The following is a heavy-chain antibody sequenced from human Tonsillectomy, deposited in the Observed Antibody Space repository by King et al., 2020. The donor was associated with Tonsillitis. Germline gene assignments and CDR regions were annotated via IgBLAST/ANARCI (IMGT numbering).Heavy chain of an antibody. CDR3: GRGLDTAMVNYYSYGMDV. CDR1: GYTFTSYY. V-gene: IGHV1-46*01. D-gene: IGHD5-18*01. J-gene: IGHJ6*02. CDR2: INPSGGST. Sequence: QLVQSGAEVKKPGASVKVSCKASGYTFTSYYMHWVRQAPGQGLEWMGIINPSGGSTSYAQTFQGRVTMTRDTSTSTVYMELRSLRSEDTAVYYCGRGLDTAMVNYYSYGMDVWGQGTTVTVSS.